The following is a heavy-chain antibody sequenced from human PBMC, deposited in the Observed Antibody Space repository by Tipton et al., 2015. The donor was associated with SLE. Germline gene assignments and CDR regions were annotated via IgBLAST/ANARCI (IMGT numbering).Heavy chain of an antibody. J-gene: IGHJ6*02. CDR1: GGSMSNDY. CDR3: GSGRYPHYGVDV. CDR2: IKQDESER. Sequence: VQLVQSGAEVKPSETLSLTCIVSGGSMSNDYWNWIRQSPGKGLEWVANIKQDESERNYVDSVKGRFTISRDNAENSVYVQLNSLRAEDTAVYYCGSGRYPHYGVDVWGQGTTVTVSS. D-gene: IGHD3-10*01. V-gene: IGHV3-7*01.